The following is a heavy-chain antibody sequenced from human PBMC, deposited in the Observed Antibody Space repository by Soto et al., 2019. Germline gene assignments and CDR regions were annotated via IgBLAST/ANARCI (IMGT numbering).Heavy chain of an antibody. V-gene: IGHV3-23*01. CDR2: ITGSGDKT. CDR3: ATMRGFFEF. D-gene: IGHD3-22*01. J-gene: IGHJ4*02. CDR1: AFRVSSYS. Sequence: WGSLRLSFAATSAFRVSSYSMILVRQTPGKVLEWVSAITGSGDKTYYADSVEGRFTISRDNSKDTHYLQMSSLRAEDTAIYYCATMRGFFEFWGQGTLVTVSS.